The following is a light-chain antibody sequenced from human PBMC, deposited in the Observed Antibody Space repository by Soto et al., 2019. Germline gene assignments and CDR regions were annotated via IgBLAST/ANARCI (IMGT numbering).Light chain of an antibody. V-gene: IGKV4-1*01. CDR1: QSVLYSSNNKNY. CDR3: QQYYSTPPT. J-gene: IGKJ5*01. CDR2: WAS. Sequence: DILITQSPDSLAVSLGERATINCKSSQSVLYSSNNKNYLAWYQQKPGQPPKLLIYWASARESGVPDRFSGSGSGTDFTLTISSLQAGDVAVYYCQQYYSTPPTFGQGTRLEIK.